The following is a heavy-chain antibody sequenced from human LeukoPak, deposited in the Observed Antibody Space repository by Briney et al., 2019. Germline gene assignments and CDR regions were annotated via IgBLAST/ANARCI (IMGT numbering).Heavy chain of an antibody. CDR2: ITRKSYGGTT. V-gene: IGHV3-49*04. CDR3: SHFGKYDFWSGTF. Sequence: PGRSLRLSCTASGHTSDDYTVTWVRQAPGKGLEWVGFITRKSYGGTTEYAASVKGRFTISRDDSKSIAYLEMSSLKTEDTGVYYCSHFGKYDFWSGTFWGQGTLVIVSS. D-gene: IGHD3-3*01. J-gene: IGHJ4*02. CDR1: GHTSDDYT.